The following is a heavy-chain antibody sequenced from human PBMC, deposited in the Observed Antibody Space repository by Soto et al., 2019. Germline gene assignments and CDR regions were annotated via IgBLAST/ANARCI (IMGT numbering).Heavy chain of an antibody. CDR1: GGTFSSYA. V-gene: IGHV1-69*01. D-gene: IGHD3-22*01. Sequence: QVQLVQSGAEVKKPGSSVKVSCKASGGTFSSYAISWVRQAPGQGLEWMGGIIPIFGTANYARKFQGGVTITADESTSTAYMELSSLRSEDTAVYYCARGPYYYDSSGYYYPVNWFDPWGQGTLVTVSS. CDR3: ARGPYYYDSSGYYYPVNWFDP. J-gene: IGHJ5*02. CDR2: IIPIFGTA.